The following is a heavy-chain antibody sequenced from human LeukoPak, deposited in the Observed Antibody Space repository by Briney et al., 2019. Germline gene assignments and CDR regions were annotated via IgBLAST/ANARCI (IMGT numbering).Heavy chain of an antibody. CDR3: ARHFLGYYDYTPCWFDP. D-gene: IGHD3-16*01. V-gene: IGHV1-18*01. CDR2: ISAYNGNT. Sequence: ASVKVSCKASGYTFTNYGISWVRQAPGQGLEWMGWISAYNGNTNYAQKLQGRVTMTTDTSTSTAYMELRSLRSDDTAVYYCARHFLGYYDYTPCWFDPWGQGTLVTVPS. CDR1: GYTFTNYG. J-gene: IGHJ5*02.